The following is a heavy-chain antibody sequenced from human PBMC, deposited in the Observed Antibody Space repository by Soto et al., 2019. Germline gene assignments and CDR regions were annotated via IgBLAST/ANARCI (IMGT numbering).Heavy chain of an antibody. D-gene: IGHD6-19*01. CDR1: GYTFTGYY. Sequence: QVQLVQSGAEVKKPGASVKVSCKASGYTFTGYYMHWVRQAPGQGLEWMGWINPNSGGTNYAQKFQGRVTMTRDTSISTAYMELSRLRSDDTAVYYCAVAVAGTLYYCYYGMDVWGQGTTVTVSS. V-gene: IGHV1-2*02. CDR3: AVAVAGTLYYCYYGMDV. CDR2: INPNSGGT. J-gene: IGHJ6*02.